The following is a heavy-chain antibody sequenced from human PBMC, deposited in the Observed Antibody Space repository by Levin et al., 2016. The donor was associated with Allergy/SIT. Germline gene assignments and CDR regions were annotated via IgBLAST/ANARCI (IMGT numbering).Heavy chain of an antibody. Sequence: SETLSLTCTVSGGSISSYYWSWIRQPPGKGLEWIGEINHSGSTNYNPSLKSRVTISVDTSKNQFSLKLSSVTAADTAVYYCARGRRDFYYGSGSYHYWGQGTLVTVSS. CDR1: GGSISSYY. CDR3: ARGRRDFYYGSGSYHY. J-gene: IGHJ4*02. CDR2: INHSGST. D-gene: IGHD3-10*01. V-gene: IGHV4-34*01.